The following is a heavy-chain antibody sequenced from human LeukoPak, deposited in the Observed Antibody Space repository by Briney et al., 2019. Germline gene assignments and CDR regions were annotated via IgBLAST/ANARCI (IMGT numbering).Heavy chain of an antibody. CDR1: GFTFSSYA. CDR3: AKSVAIYFYYGLDV. CDR2: IGGSGGST. V-gene: IGHV3-23*01. J-gene: IGHJ6*02. Sequence: GGSLRLSCAASGFTFSSYAMSWVRQPPGKGLDWLPGIGGSGGSTYYADSVKGRFTISRDNSKNTLFLQMNSLRAEDTAPYYCAKSVAIYFYYGLDVWGQGTTVAVSS. D-gene: IGHD3-3*01.